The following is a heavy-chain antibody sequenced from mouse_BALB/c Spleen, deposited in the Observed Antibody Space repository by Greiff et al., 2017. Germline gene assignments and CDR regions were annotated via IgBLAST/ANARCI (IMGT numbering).Heavy chain of an antibody. D-gene: IGHD1-1*02. CDR3: AREGGNYYAMDY. J-gene: IGHJ4*01. V-gene: IGHV1-7*01. CDR2: INPSTGYT. CDR1: GYTFTSYW. Sequence: QVQLKQSGAELAKPGASVKMSCKASGYTFTSYWMHWVKQRPGQGLEWIGYINPSTGYTEYNQKFKDKATLTADKSSSTAYMQLSSLTSEDSAVYYCAREGGNYYAMDYWGQGTSVTVSS.